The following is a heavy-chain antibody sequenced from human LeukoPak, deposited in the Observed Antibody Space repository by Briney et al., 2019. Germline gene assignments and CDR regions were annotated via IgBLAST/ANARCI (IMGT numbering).Heavy chain of an antibody. CDR2: ISAYNGNT. D-gene: IGHD3-22*01. J-gene: IGHJ4*02. V-gene: IGHV1-18*01. Sequence: ASVKVSCKASGYTSTRYGISWVRQAPGQGLEWMGLISAYNGNTNYVQRLQGRVTMTTDTPTSTASMELRSLRSDDTAVYYCARADKTFYSDTSGYFYWGQGTLVTVSS. CDR1: GYTSTRYG. CDR3: ARADKTFYSDTSGYFY.